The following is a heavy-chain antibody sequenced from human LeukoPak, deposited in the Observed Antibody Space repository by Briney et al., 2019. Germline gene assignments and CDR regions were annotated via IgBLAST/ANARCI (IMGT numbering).Heavy chain of an antibody. CDR3: ARHGRGGAVAETGYYYHYYMDV. CDR1: GGSISSYY. J-gene: IGHJ6*03. D-gene: IGHD6-19*01. V-gene: IGHV4-4*08. CDR2: IYSSGCT. Sequence: SETLSLTCTVSGGSISSYYWSWIRQPPGKGLEWIGYIYSSGCTNYNPSLKSRVTIYVDTSKHQFSLKPSSVTAADTAVYYCARHGRGGAVAETGYYYHYYMDVWGKGTTVTVSS.